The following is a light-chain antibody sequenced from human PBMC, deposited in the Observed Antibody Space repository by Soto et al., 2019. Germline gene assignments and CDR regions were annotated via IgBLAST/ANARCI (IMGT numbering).Light chain of an antibody. CDR1: QSILYSSNNKNY. V-gene: IGKV4-1*01. Sequence: DIVMTQSPDSLAVSLGERATINCRSSQSILYSSNNKNYLAWYQQKPGQAPSLLIYGASTRAPGFPARFSGSGSGTDFTLTISSLQSEDFAVYYCQQYNNWPWTFGQGTRLEI. J-gene: IGKJ5*01. CDR2: GAS. CDR3: QQYNNWPWT.